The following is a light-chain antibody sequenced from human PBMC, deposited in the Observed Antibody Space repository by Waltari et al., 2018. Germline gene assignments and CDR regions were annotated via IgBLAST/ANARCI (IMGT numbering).Light chain of an antibody. CDR2: STS. CDR3: LLYYGGALNWV. Sequence: QTVVTQEPSLTVSPGGTVTLTCASSTGAVTSGYYPNWFQQKPGQAPRALIYSTSNKQSWTPGRFSGSLLGGKAALTLSGVQPEDEAEYYCLLYYGGALNWVFGGGTKLTVL. CDR1: TGAVTSGYY. J-gene: IGLJ3*02. V-gene: IGLV7-43*01.